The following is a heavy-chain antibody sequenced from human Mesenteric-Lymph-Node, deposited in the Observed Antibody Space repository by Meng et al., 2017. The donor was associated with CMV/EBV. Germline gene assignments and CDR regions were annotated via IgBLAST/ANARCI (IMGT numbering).Heavy chain of an antibody. D-gene: IGHD4-23*01. CDR2: IYYSGST. CDR1: VGSISRSRYY. V-gene: IGHV4-39*01. Sequence: VPVGSISRSRYYWGWMRQTTGKGREWIGSIYYSGSTSYNPSLKSRVTISVDTSKNQFSLKLSSVTAADTAVYYCARQDGGSYKEIDYWGQGTLVTVSS. J-gene: IGHJ4*02. CDR3: ARQDGGSYKEIDY.